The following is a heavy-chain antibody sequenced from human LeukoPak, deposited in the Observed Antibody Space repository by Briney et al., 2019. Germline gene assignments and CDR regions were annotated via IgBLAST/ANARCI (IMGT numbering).Heavy chain of an antibody. CDR2: IKQDGSEK. J-gene: IGHJ4*02. Sequence: GGSLRLSCAASGFNFSSYWMSWVRQAPGKGLEWVANIKQDGSEKYYVDSVKGRFTISRDNAKNSLYLQMNGLRAEDTAVYYCARDEGRVGANDYWGQGTLVTVSS. D-gene: IGHD1-26*01. CDR3: ARDEGRVGANDY. V-gene: IGHV3-7*01. CDR1: GFNFSSYW.